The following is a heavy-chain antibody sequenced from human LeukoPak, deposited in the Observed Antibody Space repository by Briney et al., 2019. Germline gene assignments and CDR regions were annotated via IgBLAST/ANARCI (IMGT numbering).Heavy chain of an antibody. Sequence: GGSLRLSCAASGFTFSSYWMSWVRQAPGKGLEWVANIEQDGSEKYYVDSVKGRFTISRDNAKNSLYLQMNSLRAEDTAVYYCARITMIVVVINSWFDPWGQGTLVTVSS. J-gene: IGHJ5*02. V-gene: IGHV3-7*01. CDR1: GFTFSSYW. CDR2: IEQDGSEK. CDR3: ARITMIVVVINSWFDP. D-gene: IGHD3-22*01.